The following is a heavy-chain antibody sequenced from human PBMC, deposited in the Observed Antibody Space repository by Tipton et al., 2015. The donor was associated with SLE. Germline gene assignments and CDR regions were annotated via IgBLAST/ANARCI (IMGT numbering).Heavy chain of an antibody. D-gene: IGHD6-19*01. V-gene: IGHV4-59*01. Sequence: LRLSCTVSGGSISSYYWSWIRQPPGKGLEWIGYIYYSGSTNYNPSLKSRVTISVDTSKNQFSLKPSSVTAADTAVYYCARGGWDREWYFDLWGRGSLVTVSS. CDR2: IYYSGST. CDR1: GGSISSYY. J-gene: IGHJ2*01. CDR3: ARGGWDREWYFDL.